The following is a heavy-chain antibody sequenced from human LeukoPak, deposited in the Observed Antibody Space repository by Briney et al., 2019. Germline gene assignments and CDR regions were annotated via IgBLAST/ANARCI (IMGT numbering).Heavy chain of an antibody. V-gene: IGHV4-4*09. J-gene: IGHJ3*02. CDR1: NGSISSYH. Sequence: NPSETLSLTCTVSNGSISSYHWSWVRQPPGKGLEWIGYILTSGTTNYNPSLKSRLTISVDRSKNQFSLKLSSVTAADTAVYYCARVSDSSGYINAFDIWGQGTMVTVSS. CDR2: ILTSGTT. D-gene: IGHD3-22*01. CDR3: ARVSDSSGYINAFDI.